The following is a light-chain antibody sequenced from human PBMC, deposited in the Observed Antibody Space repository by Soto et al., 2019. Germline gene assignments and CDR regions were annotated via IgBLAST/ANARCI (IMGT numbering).Light chain of an antibody. CDR1: QSVRSY. CDR2: DAS. CDR3: QQYDNSPIT. Sequence: EIVLTQSPATLSLSPGERATLSCRASQSVRSYIAWYQQKPGQAPRLLIYDASKRATGIPARFSGSGSGTDFTLTISSLEPEDFAVYYCQQYDNSPITFGQGTRLEIK. J-gene: IGKJ5*01. V-gene: IGKV3-11*01.